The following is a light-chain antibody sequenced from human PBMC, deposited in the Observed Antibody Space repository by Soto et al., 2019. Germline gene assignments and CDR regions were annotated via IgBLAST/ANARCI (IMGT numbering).Light chain of an antibody. Sequence: DLHMTQSPSTLSASVGDRVTITCRASQSISIWLAWYQQKPGKAPNLVIYKTSSLESGVPSRFSGSGSGTEFTLTISSLQPDDFATYSCQHYTDYSWTFGQGAKVEIK. CDR3: QHYTDYSWT. CDR1: QSISIW. J-gene: IGKJ1*01. CDR2: KTS. V-gene: IGKV1-5*03.